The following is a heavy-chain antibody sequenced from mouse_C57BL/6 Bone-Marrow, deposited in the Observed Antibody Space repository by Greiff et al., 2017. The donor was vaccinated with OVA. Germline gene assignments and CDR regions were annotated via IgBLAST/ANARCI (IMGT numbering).Heavy chain of an antibody. CDR1: GYAFTNYL. D-gene: IGHD3-2*02. J-gene: IGHJ3*01. V-gene: IGHV1-54*01. Sequence: QVQLQQSGAELVRPGTSVKVSCKASGYAFTNYLIEWVKQRPGQGLEWIGVINPGSGGTNYNEKFKGKATLTADKSSSTAYMQLSSLTSEESAVYFCARAAQARFAYWGQGTLVTVSA. CDR2: INPGSGGT. CDR3: ARAAQARFAY.